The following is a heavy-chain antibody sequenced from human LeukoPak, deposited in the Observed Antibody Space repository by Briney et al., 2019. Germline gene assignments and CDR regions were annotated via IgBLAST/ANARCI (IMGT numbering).Heavy chain of an antibody. CDR2: INHSGST. J-gene: IGHJ4*02. D-gene: IGHD4-11*01. CDR1: GGSFSGYY. Sequence: KPSETLSLTCAVYGGSFSGYYWSWIRQPPGKGLEWIGEINHSGSTNYNPSLKSRVTISVDTSKNQFSLKLSSVTAADTAVYYCARFYSTTFDYWGQGTLVTVSS. CDR3: ARFYSTTFDY. V-gene: IGHV4-34*01.